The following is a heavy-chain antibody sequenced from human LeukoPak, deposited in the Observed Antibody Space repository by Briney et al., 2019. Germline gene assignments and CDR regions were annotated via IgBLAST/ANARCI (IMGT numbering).Heavy chain of an antibody. V-gene: IGHV3-15*01. Sequence: GGSLRLSCAASGFTFSNAWMSWVRQAPGKGLEWVGRIKSKTDGGTTDYAAPVKGRFTISRDDSKNTLYLQMNSLKTEDTAVYYCALSAAGYYGMDVWGQGTTVTVSS. CDR2: IKSKTDGGTT. J-gene: IGHJ6*02. D-gene: IGHD6-13*01. CDR3: ALSAAGYYGMDV. CDR1: GFTFSNAW.